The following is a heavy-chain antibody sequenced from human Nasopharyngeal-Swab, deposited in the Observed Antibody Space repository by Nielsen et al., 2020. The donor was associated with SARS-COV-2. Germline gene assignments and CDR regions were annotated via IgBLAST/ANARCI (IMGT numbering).Heavy chain of an antibody. J-gene: IGHJ4*02. CDR1: GFTFSNAW. CDR2: IKSKTDGGTT. CDR3: TTLSGYPGGY. D-gene: IGHD4-23*01. V-gene: IGHV3-15*01. Sequence: GESLKISCAAFGFTFSNAWMSWVRQAPGKGLEWVGRIKSKTDGGTTDYAAPVKGRFTISRDDSKNTLYLQMNSLKTEDTAVYYCTTLSGYPGGYWGQGTLVTVSS.